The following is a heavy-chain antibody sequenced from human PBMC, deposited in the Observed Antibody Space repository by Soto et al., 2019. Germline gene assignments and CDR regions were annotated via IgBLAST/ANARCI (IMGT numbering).Heavy chain of an antibody. Sequence: EVQLLESGGGLVQPGGSLRLSCAASGFTFSNYAMSWVRQAPGKGLEWVSSISGSGGSTYYADPVKGRITISRGNSMNRLYLQMNSLSAEDTALYYCATGTSGWGTYFHYYMDVWGKGTTVTVSS. V-gene: IGHV3-23*01. CDR1: GFTFSNYA. J-gene: IGHJ6*03. D-gene: IGHD2-8*02. CDR2: ISGSGGST. CDR3: ATGTSGWGTYFHYYMDV.